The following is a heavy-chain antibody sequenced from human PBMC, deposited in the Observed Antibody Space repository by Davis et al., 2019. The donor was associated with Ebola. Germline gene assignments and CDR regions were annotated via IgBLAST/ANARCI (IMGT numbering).Heavy chain of an antibody. CDR2: ISYDGSNK. Sequence: GESLKISCAASGFTFSSYAMHWVRQAPGKGLEWVAVISYDGSNKYYADSVKGRFAISRDNSKNTLYLQMNSLRAEDTAVYYCARGAVVPAARGYYFDYWGQGTLVTVSS. D-gene: IGHD2-2*01. CDR1: GFTFSSYA. J-gene: IGHJ4*02. CDR3: ARGAVVPAARGYYFDY. V-gene: IGHV3-30*09.